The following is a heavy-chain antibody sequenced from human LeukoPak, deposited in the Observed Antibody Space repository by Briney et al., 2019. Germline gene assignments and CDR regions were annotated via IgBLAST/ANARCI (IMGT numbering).Heavy chain of an antibody. Sequence: GESLKISCKGSGYSFTSYWIGWVRQMPGKGLEWMGIIYPGDSDTRYSPSFQGQVTISADKSISTAYLQWSSLKASDTAMYYCARPASYCSSTSCSDYWGQGTLVTVSS. CDR3: ARPASYCSSTSCSDY. CDR1: GYSFTSYW. D-gene: IGHD2-2*01. V-gene: IGHV5-51*01. J-gene: IGHJ4*02. CDR2: IYPGDSDT.